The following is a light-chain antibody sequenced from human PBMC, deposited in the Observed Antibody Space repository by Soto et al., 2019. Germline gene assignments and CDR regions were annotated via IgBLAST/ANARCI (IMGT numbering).Light chain of an antibody. Sequence: EIVLTQSPDTLSLSPGERATLSCRASQSVGSSYLTWYQQEPGQAPRLLIYGASSRATGIPDRFSGSGSGTDFTLTISRLEPEDFAVYYCQQYGSSPLYTFGQGTNLEIK. CDR3: QQYGSSPLYT. V-gene: IGKV3-20*01. J-gene: IGKJ2*01. CDR2: GAS. CDR1: QSVGSSY.